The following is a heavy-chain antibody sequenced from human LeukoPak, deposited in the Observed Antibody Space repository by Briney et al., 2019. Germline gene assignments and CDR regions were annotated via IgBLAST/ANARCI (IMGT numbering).Heavy chain of an antibody. CDR1: GFTFSSYW. D-gene: IGHD3-10*01. CDR3: AKALSRVRTEGIDY. CDR2: ISGSGGST. J-gene: IGHJ4*02. Sequence: GGSLRLSCAASGFTFSSYWMSWVRQAPGKGLEWVSAISGSGGSTYYADSVKGRFTISRDNSKNTLYLQMNSLRAEDTAVYYCAKALSRVRTEGIDYWGQGTLVTVSS. V-gene: IGHV3-23*01.